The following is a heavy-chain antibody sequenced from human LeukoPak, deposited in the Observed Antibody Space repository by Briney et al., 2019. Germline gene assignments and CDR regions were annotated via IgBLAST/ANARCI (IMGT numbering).Heavy chain of an antibody. D-gene: IGHD1-26*01. V-gene: IGHV1-69*04. CDR3: ASPDLGNDDYYHY. CDR2: IIPILGIA. CDR1: GGTFSSYA. J-gene: IGHJ4*02. Sequence: GASVKGSCKASGGTFSSYAISWVRQAPGQGLEWMGRIIPILGIANYAQKFQGRVTITADKSTSTAYMELSSLRSEDTAVYYCASPDLGNDDYYHYWGQGTLVTVSS.